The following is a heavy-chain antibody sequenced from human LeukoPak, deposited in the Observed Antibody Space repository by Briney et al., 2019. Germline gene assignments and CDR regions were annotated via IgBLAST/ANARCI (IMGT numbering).Heavy chain of an antibody. CDR2: INPSGGST. V-gene: IGHV1-46*01. D-gene: IGHD2-21*01. Sequence: ASVKVSCKASGYTFTSYYMHWVRQAPGQGLEWMGIINPSGGSTSYAQKFQGRVTMTRDMSTSTAYMELSRLRSDDTAVYYCARYCGGHHDGDPHDAFDIWGQGTMVTVSS. J-gene: IGHJ3*02. CDR3: ARYCGGHHDGDPHDAFDI. CDR1: GYTFTSYY.